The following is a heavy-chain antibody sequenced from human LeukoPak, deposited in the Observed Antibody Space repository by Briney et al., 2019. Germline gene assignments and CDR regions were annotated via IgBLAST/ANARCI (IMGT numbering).Heavy chain of an antibody. CDR1: GGTFSSYA. Sequence: SVKVSCKASGGTFSSYAISWVRQAPGQGLEWMGRIIPILGIANYAQKFQGRVTITADKSTSTAYMELSSLRSEGTAVYYCARVVDDSRSDYFDYWGQGTLVTVSS. J-gene: IGHJ4*02. CDR3: ARVVDDSRSDYFDY. CDR2: IIPILGIA. V-gene: IGHV1-69*04. D-gene: IGHD3-22*01.